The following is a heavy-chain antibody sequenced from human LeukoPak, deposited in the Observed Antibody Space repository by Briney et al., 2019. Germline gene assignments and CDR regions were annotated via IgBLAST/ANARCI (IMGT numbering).Heavy chain of an antibody. CDR3: ARDTYYYDSSGYYVYYFDY. D-gene: IGHD3-22*01. CDR1: GFALSSYG. CDR2: ISSSGDTI. Sequence: GGSLRLSCAASGFALSSYGMNWVRQAPGKGLEWVSYISSSGDTIYYADSVKGRFTISRDNAKNSLYLQMHSLRAEDTAVYYCARDTYYYDSSGYYVYYFDYWGQGTLVTVSS. V-gene: IGHV3-48*01. J-gene: IGHJ4*02.